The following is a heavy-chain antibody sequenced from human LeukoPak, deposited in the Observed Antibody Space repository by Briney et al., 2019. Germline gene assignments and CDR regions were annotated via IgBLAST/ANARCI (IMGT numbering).Heavy chain of an antibody. CDR3: TRGYSGAAIYAIDI. CDR1: SDQY. J-gene: IGHJ3*02. Sequence: GGSLRLSCAAFSDQYIDWVRQAPGKGLEWVGRIGNTANSYTTEYAASVKGRFTISRDDSKNSLYLQMNSLKTEDTAVYHYTRGYSGAAIYAIDIWGQGTMVTVSS. CDR2: IGNTANSYTT. D-gene: IGHD5-18*01. V-gene: IGHV3-72*01.